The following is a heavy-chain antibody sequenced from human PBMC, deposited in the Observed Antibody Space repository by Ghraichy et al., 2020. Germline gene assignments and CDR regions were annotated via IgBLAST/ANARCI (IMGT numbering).Heavy chain of an antibody. CDR2: IIPIFGTA. CDR1: GGTFSSYA. V-gene: IGHV1-69*13. Sequence: SVKVSCKASGGTFSSYAISWVRQAPGQGLEWMGGIIPIFGTANYAQKFQGRVTITADESTSTAYMELSSLRSEDTAVYYCAGQWELLPHYGMDVWGQGTTVTVSS. J-gene: IGHJ6*02. D-gene: IGHD1-26*01. CDR3: AGQWELLPHYGMDV.